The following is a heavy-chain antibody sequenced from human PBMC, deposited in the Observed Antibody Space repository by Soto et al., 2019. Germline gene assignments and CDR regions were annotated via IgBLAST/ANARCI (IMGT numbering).Heavy chain of an antibody. CDR3: ARSRPYCSGGSCYGVWFDP. V-gene: IGHV4-31*03. Sequence: SETLSLTCTVSGGSISSGGYYWSWIRQHPGKGLEWIGYIYYSGSTYYNPSLKSRVTISVDTSKNQFSLKLSSVTAADTAVYYCARSRPYCSGGSCYGVWFDPWGQGALVTVSS. J-gene: IGHJ5*02. D-gene: IGHD2-15*01. CDR1: GGSISSGGYY. CDR2: IYYSGST.